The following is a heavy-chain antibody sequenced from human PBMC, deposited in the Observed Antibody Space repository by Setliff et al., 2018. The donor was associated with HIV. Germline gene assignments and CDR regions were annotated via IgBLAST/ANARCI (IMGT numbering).Heavy chain of an antibody. D-gene: IGHD2-15*01. CDR2: ISAYNGNT. CDR1: GYTFTSYG. V-gene: IGHV1-18*01. Sequence: ASVKVSCKASGYTFTSYGISWVRQAPGQGLEWMGWISAYNGNTNYAQKLQGRVTMTTDTSMSTAYMELRSLRSDDTAVYYCARDIVVVVAAPDAFDIWGQGTMVTV. J-gene: IGHJ3*02. CDR3: ARDIVVVVAAPDAFDI.